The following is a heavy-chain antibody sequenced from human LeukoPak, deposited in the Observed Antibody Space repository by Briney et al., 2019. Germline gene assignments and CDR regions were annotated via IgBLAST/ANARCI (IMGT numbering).Heavy chain of an antibody. D-gene: IGHD6-19*01. J-gene: IGHJ6*02. V-gene: IGHV1-2*02. CDR3: ARAPYSSGWSGMDV. CDR2: INPNSGAT. CDR1: GYTFTGYY. Sequence: ASVKVSCKASGYTFTGYYMHWVRQAPGQGLEWMGWINPNSGATNYAKNFQGRFTMTRDTSISTAYMELSRLRSDDTAVYYCARAPYSSGWSGMDVWGQGTTVTVSS.